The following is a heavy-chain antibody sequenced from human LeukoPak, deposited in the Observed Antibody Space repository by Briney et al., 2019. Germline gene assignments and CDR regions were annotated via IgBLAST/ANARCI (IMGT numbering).Heavy chain of an antibody. CDR3: AKSGYNRFDY. D-gene: IGHD5-24*01. Sequence: GGSLRLSCAASGFTFSTYGMSWVRQAPGKGLEWVSSFSGSGGGTYYADSVKGRFTISRDNSKNTLYLQMNSLRAEDTAVYFCAKSGYNRFDYWGQGTLVTVSS. J-gene: IGHJ4*02. V-gene: IGHV3-23*01. CDR2: FSGSGGGT. CDR1: GFTFSTYG.